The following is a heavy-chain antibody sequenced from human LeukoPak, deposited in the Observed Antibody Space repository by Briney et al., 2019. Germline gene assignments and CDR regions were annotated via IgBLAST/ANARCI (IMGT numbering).Heavy chain of an antibody. CDR1: GFTLSSYA. Sequence: PGGSLRLSCAASGFTLSSYAMTWVRQAPGKGLEWVSAITGGGDTTYYADSVKGRFTISRDNSKNTVYLQVNSLRAEDTAVYHCAKATNPTFDRLPYDYWGQGTLLTVSS. V-gene: IGHV3-23*01. CDR3: AKATNPTFDRLPYDY. D-gene: IGHD2/OR15-2a*01. CDR2: ITGGGDTT. J-gene: IGHJ4*02.